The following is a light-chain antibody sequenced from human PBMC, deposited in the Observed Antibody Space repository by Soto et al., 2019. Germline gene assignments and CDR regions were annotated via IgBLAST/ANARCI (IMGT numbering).Light chain of an antibody. CDR1: SSDVGSYNF. CDR2: EDN. Sequence: QSVLTQPASVSGSPGPSVTISCTGTSSDVGSYNFVSWYQHHPGKAPKFIIYEDNNRPSGVLNRFSGSKSGNTASLTISGLQAVGEADYYCCAFVRSNALLFGGGTKLTVL. J-gene: IGLJ2*01. V-gene: IGLV2-23*01. CDR3: CAFVRSNALL.